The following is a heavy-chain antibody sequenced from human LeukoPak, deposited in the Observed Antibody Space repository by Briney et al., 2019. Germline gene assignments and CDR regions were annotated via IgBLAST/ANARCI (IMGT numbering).Heavy chain of an antibody. V-gene: IGHV3-30*18. CDR3: AKDERELYDSSGYYSDY. D-gene: IGHD3-22*01. Sequence: GGSLRLSCAASGFTFSSYGMHWVRQAPGKGLEWVAVISYDETNKYYADSVKGRFTISRDISKNTLYLQMNSLRAEDTAVYYCAKDERELYDSSGYYSDYWGQGTLVTVSS. CDR1: GFTFSSYG. CDR2: ISYDETNK. J-gene: IGHJ4*02.